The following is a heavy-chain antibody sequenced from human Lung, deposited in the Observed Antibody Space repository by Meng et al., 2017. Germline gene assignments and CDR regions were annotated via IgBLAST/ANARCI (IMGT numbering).Heavy chain of an antibody. Sequence: QVQLQASGPGRVKPSGTLSLTCTVSGGSISSSNYYWSWIRQPPGKGLEWSGHIYNSGSTYYNPSLKSRITISVDTSKNQFSLKLSSVTAADTAVYYCARGQKGYFDLWGRGTLVTVSS. CDR3: ARGQKGYFDL. V-gene: IGHV4-30-4*01. CDR2: IYNSGST. J-gene: IGHJ2*01. CDR1: GGSISSSNYY.